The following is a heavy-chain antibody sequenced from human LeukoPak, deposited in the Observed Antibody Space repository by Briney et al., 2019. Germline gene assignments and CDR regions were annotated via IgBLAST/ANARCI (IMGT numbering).Heavy chain of an antibody. V-gene: IGHV4-59*01. J-gene: IGHJ6*03. CDR3: AREGGSGREYMDV. Sequence: PSETLSLTCTVSGGSISSYYWSWIRQPPGKGLEWIGYIYYSGSTNYNPSLKSRVTISVDTSKNQFSLKLSSVTAADTAVYYCAREGGSGREYMDVWGKGTTVTISS. CDR2: IYYSGST. D-gene: IGHD3-10*01. CDR1: GGSISSYY.